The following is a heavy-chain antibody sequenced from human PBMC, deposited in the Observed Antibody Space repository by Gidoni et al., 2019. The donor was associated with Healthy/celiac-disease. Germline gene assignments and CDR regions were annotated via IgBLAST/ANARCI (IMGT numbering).Heavy chain of an antibody. CDR3: ARPRGYSYGSSGGMDV. J-gene: IGHJ6*02. V-gene: IGHV5-10-1*03. Sequence: EVQLVQSGAEVKKPGESLRISCKGSGYSFTSYWSSWLRQMPGKGLEWMGKIDPSDSYTNYSPSFQGHVTISADKSISTAYLQWSSLKASDTAMYYCARPRGYSYGSSGGMDVWGQGTTVTVSS. D-gene: IGHD5-18*01. CDR1: GYSFTSYW. CDR2: IDPSDSYT.